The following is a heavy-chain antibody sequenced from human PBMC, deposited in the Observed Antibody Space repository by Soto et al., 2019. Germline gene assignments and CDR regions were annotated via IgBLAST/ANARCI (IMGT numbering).Heavy chain of an antibody. D-gene: IGHD6-13*01. Sequence: VGSLRLSCAASGFTFSSYAMSWVRQAPGKGLEWVSAISGSGGSTYYADSAKGRFTISRDNSKNTLYLQMNSLRAEDTAVYYCAYSSTPFDYWGQGTLVRVSS. V-gene: IGHV3-23*01. CDR2: ISGSGGST. J-gene: IGHJ4*02. CDR1: GFTFSSYA. CDR3: AYSSTPFDY.